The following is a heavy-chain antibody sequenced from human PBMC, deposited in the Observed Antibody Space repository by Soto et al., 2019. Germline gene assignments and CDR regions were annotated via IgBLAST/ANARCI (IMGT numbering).Heavy chain of an antibody. Sequence: EMQLLESGGGLVQPGGSLRLSCAASGFTFISYGMTWVRQAPGKGLEWVSGITTTGRNTYYTESVKGRFTISRDNSKNVVYLQMNSQRAEDTAEYYCARGAAAAGTDWFDAWGQGTLVIVSS. CDR3: ARGAAAAGTDWFDA. J-gene: IGHJ5*02. CDR1: GFTFISYG. CDR2: ITTTGRNT. D-gene: IGHD6-13*01. V-gene: IGHV3-23*01.